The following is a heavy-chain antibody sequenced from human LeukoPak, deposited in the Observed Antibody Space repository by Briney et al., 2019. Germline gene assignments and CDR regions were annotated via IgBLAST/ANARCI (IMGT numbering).Heavy chain of an antibody. CDR3: ARARSLPGTTSIFEY. Sequence: PSETLPLTCTVSGGSISSYYWSWIRQPAGKGLEWIGRIYTSGTTNHNPPLRSRVTMSVDTSKNQFSLKLRSVTAADTAVYYCARARSLPGTTSIFEYWGQGILVTVSS. CDR1: GGSISSYY. J-gene: IGHJ4*02. CDR2: IYTSGTT. V-gene: IGHV4-4*07. D-gene: IGHD1-7*01.